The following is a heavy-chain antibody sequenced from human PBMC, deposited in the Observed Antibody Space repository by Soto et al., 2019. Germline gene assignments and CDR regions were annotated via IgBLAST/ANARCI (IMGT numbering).Heavy chain of an antibody. D-gene: IGHD3-10*01. Sequence: ASVKVSCKASGYTFTSYGISWVRQAPGQGLEWMGWISAYNGNTNYAQKLQGRVTMTRNTSISTAYMELSSLRSEDTAVYYCARGSHYYGCDDWGQGTLVTVSS. V-gene: IGHV1-18*01. CDR3: ARGSHYYGCDD. CDR1: GYTFTSYG. J-gene: IGHJ4*02. CDR2: ISAYNGNT.